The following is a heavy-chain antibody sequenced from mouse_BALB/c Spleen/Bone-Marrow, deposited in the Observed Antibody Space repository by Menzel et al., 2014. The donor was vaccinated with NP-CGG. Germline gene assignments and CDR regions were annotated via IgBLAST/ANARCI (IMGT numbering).Heavy chain of an antibody. CDR1: GFTSSSYA. J-gene: IGHJ4*01. D-gene: IGHD2-4*01. CDR2: ISSGGGT. V-gene: IGHV5-6-5*01. Sequence: EVHLVESGGGLVKPGGSLKLSCAGSGFTSSSYAMSWGRQTPEKRLEWVASISSGGGTYYPASVKGRFTISRDNVRNILYLQMSSLGSEDTAMYYCARGGGLRGLYPMDYWGQGTSVTVSS. CDR3: ARGGGLRGLYPMDY.